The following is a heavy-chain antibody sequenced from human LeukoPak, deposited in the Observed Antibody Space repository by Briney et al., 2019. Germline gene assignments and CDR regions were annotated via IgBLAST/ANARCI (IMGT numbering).Heavy chain of an antibody. Sequence: GGSLRLSCAASGFTFSNYGMHWVRQAPGKGLEWVAVMSYDGSNKYYADSVKGRFTISRDNPKNTLYVQMNSLRAEDTAVYYCARGRGADYGGNSGYFDYWGQGTLVTVSS. CDR1: GFTFSNYG. J-gene: IGHJ4*02. CDR3: ARGRGADYGGNSGYFDY. V-gene: IGHV3-30*03. CDR2: MSYDGSNK. D-gene: IGHD4-23*01.